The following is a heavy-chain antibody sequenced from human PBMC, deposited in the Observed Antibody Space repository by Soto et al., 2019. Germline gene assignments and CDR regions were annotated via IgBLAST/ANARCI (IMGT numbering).Heavy chain of an antibody. J-gene: IGHJ6*03. D-gene: IGHD2-2*01. CDR1: GFTFDDYA. CDR3: AKGGVSTTYYYMDV. Sequence: GGSLRLSCAASGFTFDDYAMHWVRQAPGKGLEWVSGINWNSDNIDYADSVKGRFTIYRDNAENSLYLQMNSLRAEDTALYYCAKGGVSTTYYYMDVWGKGTAVTVSS. CDR2: INWNSDNI. V-gene: IGHV3-9*01.